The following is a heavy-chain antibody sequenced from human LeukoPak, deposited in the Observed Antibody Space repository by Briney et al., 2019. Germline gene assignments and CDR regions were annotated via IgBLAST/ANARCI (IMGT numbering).Heavy chain of an antibody. V-gene: IGHV4-34*01. CDR1: GGSFSGYY. CDR3: ARFNYYGSGSYYKGIDY. J-gene: IGHJ4*02. D-gene: IGHD3-10*01. CDR2: INHSGST. Sequence: SETLSLTCAVYGGSFSGYYWSWIRQPPGKGREWIGEINHSGSTNYNPSLKSRVTISVDTSKNQFSLKLSSVTAADTAVYYCARFNYYGSGSYYKGIDYWGQGTLVTVSS.